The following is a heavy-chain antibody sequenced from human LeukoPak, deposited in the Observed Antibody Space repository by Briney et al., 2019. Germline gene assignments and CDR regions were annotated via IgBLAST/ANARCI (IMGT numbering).Heavy chain of an antibody. CDR1: GFSFSTFS. CDR2: VSGTSEYI. CDR3: ARWYSSGWYSDY. Sequence: PGGSLRLSCAASGFSFSTFSMIWVRQAPGKGLEWVSSVSGTSEYIYYADSVRGRFTISRDNAKNTVYLQMNSLRAEDTAVYYCARWYSSGWYSDYWGQGTLVTVSS. V-gene: IGHV3-21*06. J-gene: IGHJ4*02. D-gene: IGHD6-19*01.